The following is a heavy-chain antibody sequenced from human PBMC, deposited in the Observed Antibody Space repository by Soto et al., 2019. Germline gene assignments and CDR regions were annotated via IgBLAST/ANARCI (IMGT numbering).Heavy chain of an antibody. CDR1: GDSVSSDNYY. CDR3: ARDIRGYRRAFDY. CDR2: IYSSGST. J-gene: IGHJ4*02. D-gene: IGHD5-18*01. V-gene: IGHV4-61*01. Sequence: QVQLQESGPGLVKPSETLSLTCTVSGDSVSSDNYYWTWIRQPPGKGLEWIGYIYSSGSTNYNPSLKSRVNISLDTSSNQYSLKLTSVNAADTAVYYCARDIRGYRRAFDYWGQGTLVTVSS.